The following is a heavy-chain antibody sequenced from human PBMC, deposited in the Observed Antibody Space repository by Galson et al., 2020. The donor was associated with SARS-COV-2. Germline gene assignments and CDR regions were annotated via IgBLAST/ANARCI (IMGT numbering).Heavy chain of an antibody. J-gene: IGHJ6*02. CDR1: GFSLSTSGIC. V-gene: IGHV2-70*11. Sequence: SGPTLVKPTQTLTLTCSFSGFSLSTSGICVSLIPQPPGKALEWPARIYGDDGKKYSTAMKNSPTIPNDSSKNQIVLPVTNVDPVDTATYYCARSRAYCSGGICYDFYYYSMDVWGRGTTVTVSS. D-gene: IGHD2-15*01. CDR3: ARSRAYCSGGICYDFYYYSMDV. CDR2: IYGDDGK.